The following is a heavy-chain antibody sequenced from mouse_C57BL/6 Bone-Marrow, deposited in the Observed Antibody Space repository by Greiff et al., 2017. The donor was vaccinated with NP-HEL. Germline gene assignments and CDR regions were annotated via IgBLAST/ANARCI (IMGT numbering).Heavy chain of an antibody. D-gene: IGHD2-12*01. J-gene: IGHJ4*01. CDR2: IHPNSGST. Sequence: VQLQQPGAELVKPGASVKLSCKASGYTFTSYWMHWVKQRPGQGLEWIGMIHPNSGSTNYNEKFKSKATLTVDKSSSTAYMQLSSLTSEDSAVYFCARGLLLLLRRYYYAMDFWGPETSVTVSS. CDR1: GYTFTSYW. CDR3: ARGLLLLLRRYYYAMDF. V-gene: IGHV1-64*01.